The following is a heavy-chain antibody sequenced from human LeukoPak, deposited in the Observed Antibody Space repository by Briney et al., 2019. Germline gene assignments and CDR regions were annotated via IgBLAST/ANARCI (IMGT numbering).Heavy chain of an antibody. Sequence: GGSLRLSCAASGFTFSSYAMHWVRQAPGKGLEWVAVISYDGSNKYYADSVKGRFTISRDNSKNTLYLQMNSLRAEDTAVYYCARDAPLGGGYYPRPYYYYGMDVWGQGTTVTVSS. CDR1: GFTFSSYA. J-gene: IGHJ6*02. D-gene: IGHD1-26*01. CDR2: ISYDGSNK. V-gene: IGHV3-30-3*01. CDR3: ARDAPLGGGYYPRPYYYYGMDV.